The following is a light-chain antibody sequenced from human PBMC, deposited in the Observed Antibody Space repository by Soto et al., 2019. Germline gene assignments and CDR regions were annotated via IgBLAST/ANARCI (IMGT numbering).Light chain of an antibody. CDR3: QQYGNSPYT. Sequence: EIVLTQSPGTLSLSPGERATLSCRASQSVSRYLAWYQQKPGQAPRLVIYGASSRATGITDRFSGSGSGTDFTLTISRLEPEDFAVYYCQQYGNSPYTFGQGTKLEIK. J-gene: IGKJ2*01. V-gene: IGKV3-20*01. CDR2: GAS. CDR1: QSVSRY.